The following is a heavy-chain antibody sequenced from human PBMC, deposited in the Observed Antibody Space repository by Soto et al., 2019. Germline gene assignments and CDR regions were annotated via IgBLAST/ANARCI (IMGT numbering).Heavy chain of an antibody. D-gene: IGHD3-3*01. Sequence: PSETLSLTCAVYGGSFSCYYWIWIRQPPGKGLEWIGEINHSGSTNYNPSLKSRVTISVDTSKNQFSLKLSSVTAADTAVYYCARGDRTVTIFGVVIIGFYYYGMDVWGQGTTVTVSS. CDR3: ARGDRTVTIFGVVIIGFYYYGMDV. V-gene: IGHV4-34*01. CDR2: INHSGST. CDR1: GGSFSCYY. J-gene: IGHJ6*02.